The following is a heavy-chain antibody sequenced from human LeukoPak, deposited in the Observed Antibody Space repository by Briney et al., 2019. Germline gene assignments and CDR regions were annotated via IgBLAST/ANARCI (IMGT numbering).Heavy chain of an antibody. V-gene: IGHV3-30*03. CDR1: GFTFSSYS. J-gene: IGHJ4*02. D-gene: IGHD3-3*01. CDR3: ATDFWSGYFDY. Sequence: SGGSLRLSCAASGFTFSSYSMNWVRQAPGKGLEWVALILYDGSNKNYADSVNGRSTISRDNSKNTVYLQMNSLRAEDTAVYYCATDFWSGYFDYWGQGTLVTVSS. CDR2: ILYDGSNK.